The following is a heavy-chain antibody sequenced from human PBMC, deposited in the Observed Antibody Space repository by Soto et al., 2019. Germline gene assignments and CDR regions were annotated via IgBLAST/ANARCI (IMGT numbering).Heavy chain of an antibody. V-gene: IGHV3-73*01. Sequence: GGSLRLSCAASGFTFSGSAMHWVRQAFGKGLEWVGRIRSKANSYAPAYAASVQGRFTISSDDSKTTAYLQLHSLKPEHTAVYYCTRHYIAAAGTPYYYIDGTVVLGQGTSVTVS. CDR1: GFTFSGSA. J-gene: IGHJ6*02. CDR3: TRHYIAAAGTPYYYIDGTVV. D-gene: IGHD6-13*01. CDR2: IRSKANSYAP.